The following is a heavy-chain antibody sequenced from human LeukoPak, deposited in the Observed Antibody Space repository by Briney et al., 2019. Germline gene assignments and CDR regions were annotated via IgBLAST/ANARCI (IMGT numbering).Heavy chain of an antibody. Sequence: PSETLSLTCTVSGYSISSGYYWGWIRPPPGKGLEWIGSIYHSGSTYYNPSLKSRVTISVDTSKNQFSLKLSSVTAADTAVYYCAREEWLRPFDYWGQGTLVTVSS. CDR3: AREEWLRPFDY. CDR2: IYHSGST. V-gene: IGHV4-38-2*02. J-gene: IGHJ4*02. D-gene: IGHD5-12*01. CDR1: GYSISSGYY.